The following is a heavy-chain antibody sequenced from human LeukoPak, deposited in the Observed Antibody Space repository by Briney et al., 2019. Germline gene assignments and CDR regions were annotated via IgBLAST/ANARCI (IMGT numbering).Heavy chain of an antibody. CDR1: GFTFDDCA. CDR2: ISWNSGTI. V-gene: IGHV3-9*01. D-gene: IGHD2-2*01. CDR3: AKDQCSSTGCYEFDY. Sequence: PEGSLRLSCAASGFTFDDCAMHWVRQAPGKGLEWVSGISWNSGTIGYADSVKGRFTISRDNAKNSLYLQMNSLRPEDTALYYCAKDQCSSTGCYEFDYWGQGTLVTVSS. J-gene: IGHJ4*02.